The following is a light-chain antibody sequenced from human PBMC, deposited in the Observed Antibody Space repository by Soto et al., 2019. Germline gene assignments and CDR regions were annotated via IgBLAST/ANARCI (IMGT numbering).Light chain of an antibody. J-gene: IGKJ2*01. CDR2: GAS. CDR3: QQGHNWPLT. V-gene: IGKV3-15*01. CDR1: QSISSE. Sequence: EIVMTQSPATLSVSPGERATLSCRASQSISSELAWYQQRTGQPPRLLIYGASTRATGVPDRFTGSGSGSDFTLPISGLQSEDFAVYYCQQGHNWPLTVGQGTRLEI.